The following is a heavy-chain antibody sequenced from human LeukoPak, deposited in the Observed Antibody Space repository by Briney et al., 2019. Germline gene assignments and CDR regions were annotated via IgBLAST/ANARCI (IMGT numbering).Heavy chain of an antibody. V-gene: IGHV1-24*01. CDR2: FDPEDGET. J-gene: IGHJ4*02. CDR3: ATFLLFTGTTRSFDY. Sequence: ASVKVSCKVSGYTLTELSMHWVRQAPGKGLEWMGGFDPEDGETIYAQKFQGRVTMTGDTSTDTAYMELSSLRSEDTAVHYCATFLLFTGTTRSFDYWGQGTLVTVSS. D-gene: IGHD1-7*01. CDR1: GYTLTELS.